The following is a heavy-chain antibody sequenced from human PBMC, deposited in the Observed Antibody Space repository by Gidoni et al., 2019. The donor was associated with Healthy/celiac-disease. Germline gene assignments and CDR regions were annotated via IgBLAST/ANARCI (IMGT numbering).Heavy chain of an antibody. CDR3: AKDLSRGDPLFPATYYFDY. CDR1: GFTFSSYA. V-gene: IGHV3-23*01. D-gene: IGHD3-22*01. Sequence: EVQLLESGGGLVQPGGSLRLSCAASGFTFSSYAMSWVRQPPGKGLEWVSAISCSGGSTYYADSVKGRFTISRDNSKNKLYLQMNSLRAEDTAVYYCAKDLSRGDPLFPATYYFDYWGQGTLVTVSS. J-gene: IGHJ4*02. CDR2: ISCSGGST.